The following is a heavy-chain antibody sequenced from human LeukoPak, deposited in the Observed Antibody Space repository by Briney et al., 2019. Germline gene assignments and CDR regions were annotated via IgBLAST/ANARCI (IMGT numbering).Heavy chain of an antibody. J-gene: IGHJ6*03. CDR3: ARFFWSGYYYYYMDV. V-gene: IGHV1-18*01. Sequence: GASVKVSCKASGYTFTSYGISWVRQAPGQGLEWMGWISAYNGKTNYAQKLQGRVTMTTDTSTSTAYMELRSPRSDDTAVYYCARFFWSGYYYYYMDVWGKGTTVTVSS. CDR2: ISAYNGKT. CDR1: GYTFTSYG. D-gene: IGHD3-3*01.